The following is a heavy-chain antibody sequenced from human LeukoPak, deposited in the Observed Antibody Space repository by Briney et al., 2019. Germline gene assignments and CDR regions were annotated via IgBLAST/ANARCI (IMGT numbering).Heavy chain of an antibody. CDR1: GGTFSSYA. CDR2: IIPIFGTA. CDR3: ARTVANSGYELASLGY. Sequence: SVKVSCKASGGTFSSYAISWVRQAPGQGLEWMGGIIPIFGTANYAQKFQGRVTITADKSTSTAYMELSSLRSEDTAVYYCARTVANSGYELASLGYWGQGTLVTVSS. V-gene: IGHV1-69*06. J-gene: IGHJ4*02. D-gene: IGHD5-12*01.